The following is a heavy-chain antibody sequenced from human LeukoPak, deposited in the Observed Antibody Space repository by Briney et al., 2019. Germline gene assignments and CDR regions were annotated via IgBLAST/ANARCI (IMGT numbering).Heavy chain of an antibody. D-gene: IGHD2-21*01. V-gene: IGHV1-18*01. J-gene: IGHJ4*02. Sequence: ASVKVSCKASGYTFTSYGTSWVRRAPRQGLECMGCITSYNGNTNYAQNLQDRDTKTTDTSTSTPHIERQRLRRDDRPLYNCARDFVVSAAHPDYWGQ. CDR3: ARDFVVSAAHPDY. CDR2: ITSYNGNT. CDR1: GYTFTSYG.